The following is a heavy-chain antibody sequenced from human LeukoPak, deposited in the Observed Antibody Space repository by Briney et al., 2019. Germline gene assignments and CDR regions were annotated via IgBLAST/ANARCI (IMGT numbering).Heavy chain of an antibody. CDR1: GYTFTSYG. CDR3: ARDFNGYSGSYYLLGFDFDY. V-gene: IGHV1-18*01. J-gene: IGHJ4*02. Sequence: GASVRVSCKASGYTFTSYGISWVRQAPGQGLEWMGWISAYNGNTNYAQKLQGRDTMTTDASTSTAYMELRSLRSDDTAVYYCARDFNGYSGSYYLLGFDFDYWGQGTLVTVSS. D-gene: IGHD1-26*01. CDR2: ISAYNGNT.